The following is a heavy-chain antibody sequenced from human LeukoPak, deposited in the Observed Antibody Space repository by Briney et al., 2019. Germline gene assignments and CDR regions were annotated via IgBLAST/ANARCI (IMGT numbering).Heavy chain of an antibody. V-gene: IGHV3-23*01. CDR1: GFTFSSYA. D-gene: IGHD2-2*01. CDR3: AKDLYIVVVPAGFDP. Sequence: GGSLRLSCAASGFTFSSYAMSWVRQAPGRGLEWVSAISGSGGSTYYADSVKGRFTISRDNSKNTLYLQMNSLRAEDTAVYYCAKDLYIVVVPAGFDPWGQGTLVTVSS. J-gene: IGHJ5*02. CDR2: ISGSGGST.